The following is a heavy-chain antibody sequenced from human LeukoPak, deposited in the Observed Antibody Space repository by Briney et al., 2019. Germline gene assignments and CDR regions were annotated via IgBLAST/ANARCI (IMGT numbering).Heavy chain of an antibody. D-gene: IGHD3-10*01. CDR2: IYPGDSDT. J-gene: IGHJ3*01. V-gene: IGHV5-51*01. Sequence: KGGESLKISCKGSGYSYNSYWIGWVRQMPGKGLEWMGIIYPGDSDTRYSPSFQGQVTISADKSINTVFLQWSSLRASGTAIYYCARNGRFDRGFDVFDVWGQGTMVTVSS. CDR1: GYSYNSYW. CDR3: ARNGRFDRGFDVFDV.